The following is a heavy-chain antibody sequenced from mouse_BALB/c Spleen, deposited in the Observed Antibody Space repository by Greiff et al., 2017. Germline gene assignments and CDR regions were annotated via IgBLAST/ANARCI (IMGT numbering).Heavy chain of an antibody. J-gene: IGHJ2*01. V-gene: IGHV1-77*01. D-gene: IGHD4-1*02. CDR2: IYPGSGNT. CDR1: GYTFTDYY. CDR3: ASQLGQGY. Sequence: VKLQQSGAELARPGASVKLSCKASGYTFTDYYINWVKQRTGQGLEWIGEIYPGSGNTYYNEKFKGKATLTADKSSSTAYMQLSSLTSEDSAVYFCASQLGQGYWGQGTTLTVSS.